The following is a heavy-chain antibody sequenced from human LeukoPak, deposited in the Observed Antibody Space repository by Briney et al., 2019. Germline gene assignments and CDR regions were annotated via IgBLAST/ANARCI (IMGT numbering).Heavy chain of an antibody. CDR2: IYSDNT. CDR1: GFTVSSNS. CDR3: ARGMYYYDSSGQPLLY. J-gene: IGHJ4*02. V-gene: IGHV3-53*01. Sequence: GGSLRLSCTVSGFTVSSNSMSWVRQAPGKGLEWVSFIYSDNTHYSDSVKGRFTISRDNAKNSLYLQMNSLRAEDTAVYYCARGMYYYDSSGQPLLYWGQGTLVTVSS. D-gene: IGHD3-22*01.